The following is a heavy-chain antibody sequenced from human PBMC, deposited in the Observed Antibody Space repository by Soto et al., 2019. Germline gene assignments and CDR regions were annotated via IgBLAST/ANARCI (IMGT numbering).Heavy chain of an antibody. J-gene: IGHJ4*02. CDR2: IYYSGST. D-gene: IGHD3-16*02. CDR3: ARGRNDYIWGSYRSAGTRFDY. V-gene: IGHV4-59*12. CDR1: GGSISSYY. Sequence: SETLSLTCTVSGGSISSYYWSWIRQPPGKGLEWIGYIYYSGSTNYNPSLKSRVTISVDTSKNQFSLKLSSVTAADTAVYYCARGRNDYIWGSYRSAGTRFDYWGQGTLVTVSS.